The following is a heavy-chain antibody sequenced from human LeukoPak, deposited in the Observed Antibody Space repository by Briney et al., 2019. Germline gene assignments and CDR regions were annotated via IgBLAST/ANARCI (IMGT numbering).Heavy chain of an antibody. D-gene: IGHD4-17*01. V-gene: IGHV5-51*01. Sequence: GESLKISCKTSGYTFTNYWIGWVRQMPGKGLDWMGIIYPGDSDTRYSPSFQGQVTISADKSISTAYLQWSSLKASDTAMYYCARRGDGDYVSPLDYWGQGTLVTVSS. CDR1: GYTFTNYW. CDR2: IYPGDSDT. CDR3: ARRGDGDYVSPLDY. J-gene: IGHJ4*02.